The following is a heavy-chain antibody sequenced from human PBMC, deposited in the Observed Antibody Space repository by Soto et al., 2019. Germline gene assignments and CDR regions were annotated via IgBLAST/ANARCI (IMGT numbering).Heavy chain of an antibody. CDR2: IIPMFDIK. J-gene: IGHJ4*03. Sequence: QLQLVQSGAEVKERGSSVKISCKTSGGNFNTYALTWVRQAPGQGLEWIGGIIPMFDIKNVAQRFQGRVTLNADDSMTTAYMEMTSLRSEDTAVYYCAKEAGDHWGQGTLVTVSS. CDR1: GGNFNTYA. CDR3: AKEAGDH. D-gene: IGHD3-10*01. V-gene: IGHV1-69*01.